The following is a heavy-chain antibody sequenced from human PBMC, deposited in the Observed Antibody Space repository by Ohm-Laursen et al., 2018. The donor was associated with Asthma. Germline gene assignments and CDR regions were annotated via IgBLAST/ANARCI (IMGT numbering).Heavy chain of an antibody. Sequence: GASVKVSCKASGGTFSSYAISWVRQAPGQGLEWMGGIIPIFATANYAQKFQGRVTITADESTSTVYMEVSSLRSEDTAVYYCSKCGGSCYRSSYNWFDSWGQGTLVTVPS. V-gene: IGHV1-69*13. CDR1: GGTFSSYA. D-gene: IGHD3-16*02. J-gene: IGHJ5*01. CDR3: SKCGGSCYRSSYNWFDS. CDR2: IIPIFATA.